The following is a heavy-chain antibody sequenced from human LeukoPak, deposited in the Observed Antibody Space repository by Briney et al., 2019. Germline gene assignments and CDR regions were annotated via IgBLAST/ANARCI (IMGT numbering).Heavy chain of an antibody. Sequence: SVKVSCKASGGTFSSYAISWVRQAPGRGLEWMGGIIPIFGTANYAQKFQGRVTITADESTSTAYMELSSLRSEDTAVYYCASPGDADSSGYYSYWGQGTLVTVSS. J-gene: IGHJ4*02. CDR3: ASPGDADSSGYYSY. D-gene: IGHD3-22*01. CDR2: IIPIFGTA. V-gene: IGHV1-69*13. CDR1: GGTFSSYA.